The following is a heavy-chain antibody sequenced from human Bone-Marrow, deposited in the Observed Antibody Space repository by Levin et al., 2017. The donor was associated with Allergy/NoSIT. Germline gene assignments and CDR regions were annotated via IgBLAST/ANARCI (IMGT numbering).Heavy chain of an antibody. CDR2: INPSGGST. Sequence: ASVKVSCKASGYTFISYNIHWVRQAPGQGLEWMGIINPSGGSTSYAQKFQGRVTMTRDTSTATVYMEMSSLRSDDTAVYYCARAIRVAASGGNFYFHHRGQGTLVTVSS. CDR1: GYTFISYN. D-gene: IGHD4-23*01. J-gene: IGHJ1*01. V-gene: IGHV1-46*01. CDR3: ARAIRVAASGGNFYFHH.